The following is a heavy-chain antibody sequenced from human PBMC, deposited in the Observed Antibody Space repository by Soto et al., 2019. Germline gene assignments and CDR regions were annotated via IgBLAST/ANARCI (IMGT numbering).Heavy chain of an antibody. D-gene: IGHD2-2*03. CDR1: GYTFTGYY. Sequence: ASVKVSCEASGYTFTGYYMHWVRQAPGQGLEWMGWINPNSGGTNYAQKFQGWVTMTRDTSISTAYMELSRLRSDDTAVYYCARGAGYCGSTSCLGNWFDPWGQGTLVTVSS. CDR2: INPNSGGT. J-gene: IGHJ5*02. V-gene: IGHV1-2*04. CDR3: ARGAGYCGSTSCLGNWFDP.